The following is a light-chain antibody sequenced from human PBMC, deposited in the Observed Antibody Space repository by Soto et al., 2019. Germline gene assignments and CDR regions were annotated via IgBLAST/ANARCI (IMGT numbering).Light chain of an antibody. J-gene: IGLJ1*01. CDR1: SSDVGGYNY. CDR3: CSYAGTYSSFV. Sequence: QSALTQLRSVSGSPGQSVTISCTGTSSDVGGYNYVSWYQEHPGRAPKLMIYDVSIRPSGVPDRFSGSKSGNTASLTISGLLAEDEADYYCCSYAGTYSSFVFGSGTQV. V-gene: IGLV2-11*01. CDR2: DVS.